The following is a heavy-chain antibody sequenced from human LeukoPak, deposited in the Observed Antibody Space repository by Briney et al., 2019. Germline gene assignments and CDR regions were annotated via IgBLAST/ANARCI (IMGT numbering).Heavy chain of an antibody. V-gene: IGHV4-59*12. CDR2: IYYSGST. J-gene: IGHJ4*02. CDR1: GGSISSYY. D-gene: IGHD3-22*01. CDR3: AREGGYDSSVFFDY. Sequence: SETLSLTCTVSGGSISSYYWSWIRQPPGKGLEWIGYIYYSGSTNYNPSLKSRVTISVDTSKNQFSLKLSSLTAADTAVYYCAREGGYDSSVFFDYWGQGTLVTVSS.